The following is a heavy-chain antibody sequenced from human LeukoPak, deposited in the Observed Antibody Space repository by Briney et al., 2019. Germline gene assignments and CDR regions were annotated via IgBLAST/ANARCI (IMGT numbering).Heavy chain of an antibody. V-gene: IGHV1-18*01. CDR1: GYTFTSYG. J-gene: IGHJ4*02. CDR3: ARDSSPYGSGSYDY. CDR2: ISAYNGNT. D-gene: IGHD3-10*01. Sequence: ASVKVSCKASGYTFTSYGISWVRQAPGQGLEWMGWISAYNGNTNYAQKLQGRVTMTTDTSTSTAYMELRSLRSDDTAVYYCARDSSPYGSGSYDYWGQGTLVTVSS.